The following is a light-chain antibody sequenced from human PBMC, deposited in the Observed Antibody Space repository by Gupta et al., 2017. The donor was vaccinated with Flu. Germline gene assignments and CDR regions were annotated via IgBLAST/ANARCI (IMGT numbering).Light chain of an antibody. CDR2: TVS. CDR3: LQGTCWPFT. CDR1: PSLVYSAGDDY. J-gene: IGKJ3*01. Sequence: LSLGHPSSISCRSSPSLVYSAGDDYLRWFQQRPGHSPKRLIYTVSNRESGVPDRFSGSGSDTDFTLKISRLEAEDVGVYYCLQGTCWPFTFGPGTKVDIK. V-gene: IGKV2-30*01.